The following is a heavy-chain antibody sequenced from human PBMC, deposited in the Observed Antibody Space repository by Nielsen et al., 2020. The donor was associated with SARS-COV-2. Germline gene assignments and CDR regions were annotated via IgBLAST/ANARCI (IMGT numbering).Heavy chain of an antibody. CDR2: ISWNSGSI. D-gene: IGHD4-17*01. V-gene: IGHV3-9*01. CDR1: GFTFDDYA. J-gene: IGHJ4*02. CDR3: GAGDYDY. Sequence: GGSLRLSCAASGFTFDDYAIHWVRQAPGKGLEWVSGISWNSGSIGYADSVKGRFTISRDNAKNSLYLQMNSLRAEDTALYYCGAGDYDYWGQGTLVTVSS.